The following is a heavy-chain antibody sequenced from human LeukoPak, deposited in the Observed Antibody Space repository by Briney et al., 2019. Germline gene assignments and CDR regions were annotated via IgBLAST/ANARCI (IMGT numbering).Heavy chain of an antibody. V-gene: IGHV4-39*01. Sequence: SETLSLTCTVSGGSISSSSYYWGWIRQPSGKGLEWIGSIYYSGSTYYNPSLKSRVTISVDTSKNQFSLKLSSVTAADTAVYYCARHMSIVVVPAAIPHSWFDPWGQGTLVTVSS. D-gene: IGHD2-2*02. CDR2: IYYSGST. J-gene: IGHJ5*02. CDR3: ARHMSIVVVPAAIPHSWFDP. CDR1: GGSISSSSYY.